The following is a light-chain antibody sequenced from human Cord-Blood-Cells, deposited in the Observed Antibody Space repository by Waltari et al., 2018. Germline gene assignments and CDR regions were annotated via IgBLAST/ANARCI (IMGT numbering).Light chain of an antibody. J-gene: IGKJ3*01. Sequence: DIQMTPSPSSLSASVGDRVTITCQASQDISNYLNCYQQKPGKAPKLMIYDASNLETGVPSRFSGSGSGTEFTFTISSLQPEDIATYYCQQYDNLLFTFGPGTKVDIK. CDR1: QDISNY. CDR3: QQYDNLLFT. CDR2: DAS. V-gene: IGKV1-33*01.